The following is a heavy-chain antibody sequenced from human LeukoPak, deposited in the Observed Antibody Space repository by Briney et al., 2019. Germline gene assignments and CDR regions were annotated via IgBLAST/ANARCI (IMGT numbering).Heavy chain of an antibody. CDR3: ARDIFSRVYYDSSGPSSDY. D-gene: IGHD3-22*01. CDR2: ISAYNGNT. V-gene: IGHV1-18*01. CDR1: GYTFTSYG. Sequence: GASVKVSCKASGYTFTSYGISWVRQAPGQGLEWMGWISAYNGNTNYAQKLQGRVTMTTDTSTSTVYMELSSLRSEDTAVYYCARDIFSRVYYDSSGPSSDYWGQGTLVTVSS. J-gene: IGHJ4*02.